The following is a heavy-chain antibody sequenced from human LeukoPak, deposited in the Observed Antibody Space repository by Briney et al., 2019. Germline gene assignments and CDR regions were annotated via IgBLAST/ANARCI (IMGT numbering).Heavy chain of an antibody. CDR3: AKGGYSSPFDP. D-gene: IGHD6-19*01. CDR1: GFTFSSYA. Sequence: GGSLRLSCAASGFTFSSYAMSWVRQAPWKGLEWVSIISTSGSTTFYADSVKGRFTISRDNSKNTLYLQMSSLRVEDTAVYYCAKGGYSSPFDPWGQGTLVTVSS. CDR2: ISTSGSTT. J-gene: IGHJ5*02. V-gene: IGHV3-23*01.